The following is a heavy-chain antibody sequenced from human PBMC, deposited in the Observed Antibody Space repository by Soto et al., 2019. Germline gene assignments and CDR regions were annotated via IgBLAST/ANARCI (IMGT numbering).Heavy chain of an antibody. CDR3: ARRALPQCINGVCYKDGFWDY. CDR1: GGSISSYY. D-gene: IGHD2-8*01. J-gene: IGHJ4*02. V-gene: IGHV4-59*12. CDR2: IYYSGTT. Sequence: ASETLSLTCTVSGGSISSYYWSWIRQPPGKGLEWIGYIYYSGTTYFNPSLKSRASISLDTSKNEFSLKLTSVTAADTAVYYCARRALPQCINGVCYKDGFWDYWGQGALVTVSS.